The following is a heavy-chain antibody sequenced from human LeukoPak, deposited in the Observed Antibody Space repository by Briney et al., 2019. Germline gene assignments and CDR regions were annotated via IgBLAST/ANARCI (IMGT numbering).Heavy chain of an antibody. J-gene: IGHJ4*02. CDR3: AADGARGEGY. CDR1: GGTFSSYA. V-gene: IGHV1-69*05. D-gene: IGHD3-16*01. Sequence: ASVKVSCKASGGTFSSYAISWVRQAPGQGLEWMGRIIPIFGTANYAQKFQGRVTITTDESTSTAYMELSSLRSEDTAVYYCAADGARGEGYWGQGTLVTASS. CDR2: IIPIFGTA.